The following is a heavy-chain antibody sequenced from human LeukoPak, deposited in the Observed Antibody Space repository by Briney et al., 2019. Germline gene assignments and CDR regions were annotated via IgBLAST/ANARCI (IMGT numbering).Heavy chain of an antibody. Sequence: PSETLSLTCTVSGGSISSSSYYWGWIRQPPGKGLEWIGSIYYSGSTYYNPSLKSRVTISVDTSKNQFSLKLSSVTAADTAVYYCARVSSYYYGSGSYYRFDPWGQEPWSPSPQ. CDR2: IYYSGST. CDR1: GGSISSSSYY. V-gene: IGHV4-39*07. J-gene: IGHJ5*02. D-gene: IGHD3-10*01. CDR3: ARVSSYYYGSGSYYRFDP.